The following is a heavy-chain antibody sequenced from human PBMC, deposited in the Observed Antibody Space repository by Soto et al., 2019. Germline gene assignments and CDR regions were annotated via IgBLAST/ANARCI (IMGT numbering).Heavy chain of an antibody. D-gene: IGHD3-22*01. CDR2: INPNSGGT. CDR1: GYTFTGYY. Sequence: ASVKVSCKASGYTFTGYYMHWVRQAPGQGLEWMGWINPNSGGTNYAQKFQGWVTMTRDTSISTAYMELSRLRSDDTAVYYCARDKTRYYDSSGYQAYYYYYGMDVWGQGTTVTVSS. V-gene: IGHV1-2*04. J-gene: IGHJ6*02. CDR3: ARDKTRYYDSSGYQAYYYYYGMDV.